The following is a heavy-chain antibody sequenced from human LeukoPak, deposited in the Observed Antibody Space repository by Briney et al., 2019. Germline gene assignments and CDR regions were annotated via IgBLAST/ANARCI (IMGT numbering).Heavy chain of an antibody. CDR1: GDTLTEIS. V-gene: IGHV1-24*01. D-gene: IGHD6-6*01. CDR2: LHPEDREV. J-gene: IGHJ4*02. CDR3: AAAEQRV. Sequence: ASVTVSCRVSGDTLTEISIHWVRQTPGKGLEWMGGLHPEDREVIYAQKFQGRVTMTEDSSTDTAYMDVRSLRSEDTAVYYCAAAEQRVWGQGTLVTVSS.